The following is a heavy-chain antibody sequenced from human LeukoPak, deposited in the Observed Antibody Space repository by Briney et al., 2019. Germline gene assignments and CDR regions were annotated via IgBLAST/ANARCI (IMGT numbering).Heavy chain of an antibody. Sequence: GGSLRLSCAASGFTFSNHVMNWVRQAPGKGLEWVSGISSGGGGTYYAASVKGRFTIPRDFSKNTVFLHMNSLRAEDTAMYYCARGDDSGYYDYFDYWGQGALVTVSS. V-gene: IGHV3-23*01. CDR3: ARGDDSGYYDYFDY. CDR2: ISSGGGGT. J-gene: IGHJ4*02. CDR1: GFTFSNHV. D-gene: IGHD3-22*01.